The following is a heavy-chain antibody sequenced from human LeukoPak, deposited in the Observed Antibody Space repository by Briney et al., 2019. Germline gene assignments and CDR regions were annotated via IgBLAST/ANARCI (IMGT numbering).Heavy chain of an antibody. CDR1: GYTFTSYG. Sequence: ASVKVSCKASGYTFTSYGISWVRQAPGEGPEWMGWISGSTGDTNYAQKFQGRVAMTADTSPSTAYMELRSLRLDDMAVYYCARDENYGIFFNVDYWGQGTLVTVSS. CDR3: ARDENYGIFFNVDY. J-gene: IGHJ4*02. D-gene: IGHD4-17*01. V-gene: IGHV1-18*03. CDR2: ISGSTGDT.